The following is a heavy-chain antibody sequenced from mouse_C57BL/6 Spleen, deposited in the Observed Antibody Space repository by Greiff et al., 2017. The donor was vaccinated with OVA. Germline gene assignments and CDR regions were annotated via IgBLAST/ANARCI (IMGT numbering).Heavy chain of an antibody. J-gene: IGHJ4*01. CDR2: IYPGDGDT. CDR1: GYAFSSSW. V-gene: IGHV1-82*01. D-gene: IGHD2-5*01. Sequence: VQLQQSGPELVKPGASVKISCKASGYAFSSSWMNWVKQRPGKGLEWIGRIYPGDGDTNYNGKFKGKATLTADKSSSTAYMQLSSLTSEDSAVYFCARGTYYSNSGDDWGQGTSVTVSS. CDR3: ARGTYYSNSGDD.